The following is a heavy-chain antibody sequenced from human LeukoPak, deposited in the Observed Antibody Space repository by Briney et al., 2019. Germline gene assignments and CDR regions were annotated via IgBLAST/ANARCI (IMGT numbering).Heavy chain of an antibody. CDR1: GYAFNTYW. Sequence: GESLKISCKGSGYAFNTYWIAWVRQMPGKGLEWMGIIYPGDSDTRYSPSFQGQVTISADKSIGTAYLQWSSLKASDTATHYCARRIAVAGTGYYGLDVWGQGTTVTVSS. V-gene: IGHV5-51*01. D-gene: IGHD6-19*01. CDR3: ARRIAVAGTGYYGLDV. J-gene: IGHJ6*02. CDR2: IYPGDSDT.